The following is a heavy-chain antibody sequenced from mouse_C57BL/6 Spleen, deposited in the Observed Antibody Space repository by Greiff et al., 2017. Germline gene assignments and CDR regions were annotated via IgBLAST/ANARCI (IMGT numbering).Heavy chain of an antibody. J-gene: IGHJ3*01. CDR3: AREEDYDVWFAY. Sequence: QVQLQQSGPELVKPGASVKISCKASGYAFSSSWMNWVKQRPGKGLEWIGRIYPGDGDTNYNGKFKGKATLTADKSSSTATMQLSSLTSEDSAVYFCAREEDYDVWFAYWGQGTLVTVSA. CDR1: GYAFSSSW. D-gene: IGHD2-4*01. V-gene: IGHV1-82*01. CDR2: IYPGDGDT.